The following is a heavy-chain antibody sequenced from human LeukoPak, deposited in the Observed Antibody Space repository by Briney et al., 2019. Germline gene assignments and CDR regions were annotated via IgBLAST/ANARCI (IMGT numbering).Heavy chain of an antibody. CDR3: TRDYSGRYYESDWFDP. V-gene: IGHV3-49*03. CDR2: IRSKAYGGTT. D-gene: IGHD1-26*01. CDR1: GFTFGDYA. Sequence: GGSLRLSCTASGFTFGDYAMSWFRQAPGKGLELVGFIRSKAYGGTTEYAASVKSIFTNSRDDSISNAYLQMNSLKTEDTAVYYCTRDYSGRYYESDWFDPWGQGTLVTVSS. J-gene: IGHJ5*02.